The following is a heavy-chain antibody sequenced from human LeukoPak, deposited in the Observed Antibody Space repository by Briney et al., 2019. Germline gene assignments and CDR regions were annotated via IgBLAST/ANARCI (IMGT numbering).Heavy chain of an antibody. Sequence: SETLSLTCTVSGGSISSYFWSWIRQPPGKGLEWIGYIYYSGSANYNPSGSANYNPSLKSRVTISVDTSKNQFSLKLSSVTAADTAVYYCARVDLRAAYFDYWGQGTLVTVSS. J-gene: IGHJ4*02. CDR1: GGSISSYF. V-gene: IGHV4-59*12. D-gene: IGHD2-15*01. CDR3: ARVDLRAAYFDY. CDR2: IYYSGSANYNPSGSA.